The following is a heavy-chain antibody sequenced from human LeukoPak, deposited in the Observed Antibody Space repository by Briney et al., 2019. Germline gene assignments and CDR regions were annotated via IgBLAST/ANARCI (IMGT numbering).Heavy chain of an antibody. CDR3: ARVWDGYSGEDY. D-gene: IGHD5-18*01. Sequence: PGGSLRLSCAASGFTFSNYSMIWVRQAPGKGLECISYITSSSSTIHYADSVKGRFTISRDNAKKSLYLQMNSLRADDTAVYYCARVWDGYSGEDYWGQGTLVTVSS. CDR1: GFTFSNYS. V-gene: IGHV3-48*01. J-gene: IGHJ4*02. CDR2: ITSSSSTI.